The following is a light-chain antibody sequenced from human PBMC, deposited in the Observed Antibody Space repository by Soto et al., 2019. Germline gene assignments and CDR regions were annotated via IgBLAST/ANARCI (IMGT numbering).Light chain of an antibody. CDR2: GAS. J-gene: IGKJ1*01. Sequence: EILLTQSPDSLSLSPGYRATLSCRASQSFSSTFFAWYQQKPGQAPRLLIYGASSRATGIPDRFSGSGSGTDFTLTISRLEPEDFAVYYCQQYASSVTFGQGTKVEIK. V-gene: IGKV3-20*01. CDR3: QQYASSVT. CDR1: QSFSSTF.